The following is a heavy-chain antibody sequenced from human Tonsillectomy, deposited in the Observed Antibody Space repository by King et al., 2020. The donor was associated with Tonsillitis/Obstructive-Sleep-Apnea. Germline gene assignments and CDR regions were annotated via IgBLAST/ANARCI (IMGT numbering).Heavy chain of an antibody. Sequence: QLQESGPGLVKPSGTLSLTCAVSGGSIRSSNWWSWVRQPPGQGLEWIGKIYHSGSTDYNPSLTSRVTISVDKSKNHFSLRLSSVTAADTAVYYCARGYCSSPSCHGDDAFDIWGQGTMVTVSS. J-gene: IGHJ3*02. V-gene: IGHV4-4*02. CDR1: GGSIRSSNW. D-gene: IGHD2-2*01. CDR3: ARGYCSSPSCHGDDAFDI. CDR2: IYHSGST.